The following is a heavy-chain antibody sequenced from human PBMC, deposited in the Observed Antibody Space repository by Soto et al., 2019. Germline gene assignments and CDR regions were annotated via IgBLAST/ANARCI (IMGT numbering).Heavy chain of an antibody. CDR3: AKDDFWIGPDY. J-gene: IGHJ4*02. V-gene: IGHV3-23*01. CDR2: ISGSGGST. D-gene: IGHD3-3*01. Sequence: EVQLLESGGGLVQPGVSLRLSCAASRFTFSSYAMSWVRQAPGKGLEWVSGISGSGGSTYYADSVKGRFTISRDNSKKTLYLQMNSLRAENTAVYYCAKDDFWIGPDYWGLGTLVTVSS. CDR1: RFTFSSYA.